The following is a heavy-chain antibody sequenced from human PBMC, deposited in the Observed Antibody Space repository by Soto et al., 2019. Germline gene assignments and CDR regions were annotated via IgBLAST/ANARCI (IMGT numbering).Heavy chain of an antibody. Sequence: QVQLVESGGDVVQPGGSLRLSCAASGFNFNTYAMHWVRQAPGKGLEWVAVTWYDGSGKYYGNSVKGRFTISRDNSKNTLYLQMNRLTAEDMAVYHCARDSGNWKLDYWGQGTLVTVSS. D-gene: IGHD1-20*01. CDR2: TWYDGSGK. J-gene: IGHJ4*02. CDR3: ARDSGNWKLDY. CDR1: GFNFNTYA. V-gene: IGHV3-33*01.